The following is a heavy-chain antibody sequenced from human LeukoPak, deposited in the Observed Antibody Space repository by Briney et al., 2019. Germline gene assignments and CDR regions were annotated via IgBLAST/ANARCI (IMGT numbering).Heavy chain of an antibody. D-gene: IGHD5-12*01. Sequence: HSETLSLTCTVSGGSISGYYWSWIRQPAGKGLEWIGRLYGSASIKYNPSLRSRLSLSGDTSKNQFSLKLSSVTAADTAVYYCAREARLAIAAGLDVWGQGTMVTVS. CDR3: AREARLAIAAGLDV. J-gene: IGHJ6*02. CDR2: LYGSASI. V-gene: IGHV4-4*07. CDR1: GGSISGYY.